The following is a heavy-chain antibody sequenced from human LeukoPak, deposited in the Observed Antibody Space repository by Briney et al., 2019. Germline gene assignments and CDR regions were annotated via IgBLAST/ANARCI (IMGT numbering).Heavy chain of an antibody. J-gene: IGHJ5*02. D-gene: IGHD3-9*01. CDR3: AKPYSGTILTGWFDP. V-gene: IGHV3-23*01. CDR1: GFTFSSYA. Sequence: GGSLRLSCAASGFTFSSYAMSWVRQAPGKGLEWVSIISGSGGSTSYADSVKGRFTISRDNSKNTLYLQMNSLRAEDTALYYCAKPYSGTILTGWFDPWGQGTLVTVSS. CDR2: ISGSGGST.